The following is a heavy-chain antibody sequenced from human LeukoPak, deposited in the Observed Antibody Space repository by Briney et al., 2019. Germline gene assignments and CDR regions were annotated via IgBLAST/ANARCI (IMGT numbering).Heavy chain of an antibody. CDR1: GFTVSSNY. J-gene: IGHJ3*02. D-gene: IGHD1-26*01. CDR2: ICSGGST. Sequence: GGSLRLSCAASGFTVSSNYMSWVRQAPGKGLEWVSVICSGGSTYYADSVKGRFTISRDNSKNTLYLQMNSLRAEDTAVYYCARRKVSMGAYDAFDIWGQGTMVTVSS. V-gene: IGHV3-66*04. CDR3: ARRKVSMGAYDAFDI.